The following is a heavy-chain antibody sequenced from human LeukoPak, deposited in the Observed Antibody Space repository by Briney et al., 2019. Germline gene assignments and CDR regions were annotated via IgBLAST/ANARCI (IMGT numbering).Heavy chain of an antibody. J-gene: IGHJ4*02. CDR3: TRRFSTSFDY. Sequence: GGSLRLSCTASGFTFGDYAMNWGRQAPGKGLEWVGFIRSKTYGGTTEYAASVKGRFNISRDDSKSIAYLQMNSLKTEDTAVYYCTRRFSTSFDYWGQGILVTVSS. CDR2: IRSKTYGGTT. V-gene: IGHV3-49*04. D-gene: IGHD5/OR15-5a*01. CDR1: GFTFGDYA.